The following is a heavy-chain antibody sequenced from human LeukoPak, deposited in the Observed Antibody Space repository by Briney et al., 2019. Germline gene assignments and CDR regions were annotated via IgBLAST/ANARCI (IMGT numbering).Heavy chain of an antibody. V-gene: IGHV3-11*01. CDR1: GFTFSDYY. J-gene: IGHJ4*02. CDR3: ASSSYAVYDSSGYYPYDY. CDR2: TSSSGSTI. Sequence: GGSLRLSCAASGFTFSDYYMSWIRQAPGKGLEWVSYTSSSGSTIYYADSVKGRFTISRDNAKNSLYLQMNSLRAEDTAVYYCASSSYAVYDSSGYYPYDYWGQGTLVTVSS. D-gene: IGHD3-22*01.